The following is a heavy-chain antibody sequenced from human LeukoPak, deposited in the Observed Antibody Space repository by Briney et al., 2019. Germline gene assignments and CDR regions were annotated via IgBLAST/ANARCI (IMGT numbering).Heavy chain of an antibody. J-gene: IGHJ2*01. CDR2: IYYSGST. CDR1: GGSISSSSYY. D-gene: IGHD3-16*01. Sequence: SETLSLTCTVSGGSISSSSYYWGWIRQPPGKGLEWIGSIYYSGSTYYNPSLKSRVTISVDTSKNQFSLKPSSVTAADTAVYYCARGRGPSARYWYLDLWGRGTLVTVSS. CDR3: ARGRGPSARYWYLDL. V-gene: IGHV4-39*01.